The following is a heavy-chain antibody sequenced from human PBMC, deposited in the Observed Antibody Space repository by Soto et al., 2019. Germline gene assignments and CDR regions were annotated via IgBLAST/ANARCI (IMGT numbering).Heavy chain of an antibody. CDR3: AREDRNWNYAGWVNRLVY. Sequence: EVQLVESGGGLVKPGGSLRLSCAASGFTFSSYSMNWVRQAPGKGLEWVSSISSSSSYIYYADSVKGRFTISRDNAKNSLYLQMNSLRAEDTAVYYCAREDRNWNYAGWVNRLVYWGQGTLVTVSS. CDR2: ISSSSSYI. D-gene: IGHD1-7*01. V-gene: IGHV3-21*01. CDR1: GFTFSSYS. J-gene: IGHJ4*02.